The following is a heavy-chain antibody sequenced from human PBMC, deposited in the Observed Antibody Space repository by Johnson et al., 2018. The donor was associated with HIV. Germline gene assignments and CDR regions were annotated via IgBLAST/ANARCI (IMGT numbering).Heavy chain of an antibody. CDR2: IYSGDRT. Sequence: VYLVESGGGLVQPGGSLRLSCAASGFTVSSNYMSWVRQAPGKGLEWVSVIYSGDRTYSAVSVKGRFTISRDSSKNTLFLQMNYLRVEDTAVYYCARLERLGGLSRVLDMWGQGTMVTVSS. J-gene: IGHJ3*02. CDR3: ARLERLGGLSRVLDM. D-gene: IGHD6-19*01. V-gene: IGHV3-66*04. CDR1: GFTVSSNY.